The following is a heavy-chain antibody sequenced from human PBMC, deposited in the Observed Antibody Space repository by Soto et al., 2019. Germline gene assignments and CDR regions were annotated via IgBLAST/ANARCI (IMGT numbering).Heavy chain of an antibody. J-gene: IGHJ4*02. CDR1: GFSLCTGGVG. CDR3: AHNHDFWSGYYPGFDY. D-gene: IGHD3-3*01. CDR2: IFWNDDK. V-gene: IGHV2-5*01. Sequence: QITLKESGPTLVKPTETLTLTCTFSGFSLCTGGVGVGWVRQPPGKALEWLALIFWNDDKRYSPSLKSRLTITKDTSKNQVVITMINMGFLDTATYYCAHNHDFWSGYYPGFDYWGQGTLVAVSS.